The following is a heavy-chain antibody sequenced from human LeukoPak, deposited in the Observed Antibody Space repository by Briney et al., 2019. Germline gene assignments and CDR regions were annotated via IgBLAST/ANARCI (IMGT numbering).Heavy chain of an antibody. CDR1: GFTFSSYG. V-gene: IGHV3-30*18. CDR3: AKGGTDSPWLDY. J-gene: IGHJ4*02. Sequence: GGSLRLSCAASGFTFSSYGMHWVRQAPGKGLEWVAVISYDGSNKYYADSVKGRFTISRDNSKNTLYLQMNSLRAEDTAVYYCAKGGTDSPWLDYWGQGTLVTVSS. D-gene: IGHD3-16*01. CDR2: ISYDGSNK.